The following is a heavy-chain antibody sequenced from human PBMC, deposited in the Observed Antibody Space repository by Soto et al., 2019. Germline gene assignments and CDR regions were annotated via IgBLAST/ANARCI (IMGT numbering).Heavy chain of an antibody. CDR3: ASTKDETLYFDY. V-gene: IGHV4-39*01. J-gene: IGHJ4*02. D-gene: IGHD2-15*01. CDR1: GDSISISSYY. Sequence: QLQLQESGPGLVKPSETLSLTCSVSGDSISISSYYWGWVRQPPGKGLEGIGSIHYSGSTHYNPSLQSRVTISGDASKKQFSLKLGSVTAADTAMYYCASTKDETLYFDYWGQGNLVTVSS. CDR2: IHYSGST.